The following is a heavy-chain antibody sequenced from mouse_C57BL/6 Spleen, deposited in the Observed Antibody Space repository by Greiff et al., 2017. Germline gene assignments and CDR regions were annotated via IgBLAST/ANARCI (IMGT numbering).Heavy chain of an antibody. J-gene: IGHJ4*01. CDR1: GFTFSDYG. Sequence: EVMLVESGGGLVKPGGSLKLSCAASGFTFSDYGMHWVRQAPEKGLEWVAYISRGSSTIYYADTVKGRFTISIDNAKNTLFLQMTSLRSEDTAMYYCARKGYYGHYYAMDDWGQGTSVTVSS. CDR2: ISRGSSTI. V-gene: IGHV5-17*01. D-gene: IGHD1-1*01. CDR3: ARKGYYGHYYAMDD.